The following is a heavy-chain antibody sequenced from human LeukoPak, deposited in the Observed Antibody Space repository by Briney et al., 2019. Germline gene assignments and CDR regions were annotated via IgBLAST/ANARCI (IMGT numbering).Heavy chain of an antibody. CDR3: ARAKIGYCSGGSCYLNWFDP. V-gene: IGHV4-39*07. CDR1: GGSISSSSYY. Sequence: SETLSLTCTVSGGSISSSSYYWGWIRQPPGKGLEWIGSIYYSGSTYYNPSLKSRVTISVDTSKNQFSLKLSSVTAADTAVYYCARAKIGYCSGGSCYLNWFDPWGQGTLVTVSS. CDR2: IYYSGST. D-gene: IGHD2-15*01. J-gene: IGHJ5*02.